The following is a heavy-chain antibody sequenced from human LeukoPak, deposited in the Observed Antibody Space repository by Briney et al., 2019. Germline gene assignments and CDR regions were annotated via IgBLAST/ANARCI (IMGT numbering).Heavy chain of an antibody. J-gene: IGHJ4*02. D-gene: IGHD6-6*01. Sequence: PSETLSLTCTVSGGSISSSSYYWGWIRQPPGKGLEWIGSIYYSGSTYYNPSLKSRVTISVDTSKNQFSLKLSSVTAADTAVYYCARGRGIAARLILADYWGQGTLVTVSS. CDR3: ARGRGIAARLILADY. CDR2: IYYSGST. V-gene: IGHV4-39*07. CDR1: GGSISSSSYY.